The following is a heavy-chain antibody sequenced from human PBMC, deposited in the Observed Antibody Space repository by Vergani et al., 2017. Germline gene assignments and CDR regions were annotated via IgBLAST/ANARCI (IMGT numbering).Heavy chain of an antibody. Sequence: EVQLVQSGAEVKKPGATVKISCKVSGYTFTDYYMHWVQQAPGKGLEWMGLVDPEDGETIYAEKFQGRVTITADTSTDTAYMELSRLRSDDTAVYYCARAIVVVVAASGGNWFDPWGQGTLVTVSS. CDR2: VDPEDGET. CDR3: ARAIVVVVAASGGNWFDP. D-gene: IGHD2-15*01. J-gene: IGHJ5*02. V-gene: IGHV1-69-2*01. CDR1: GYTFTDYY.